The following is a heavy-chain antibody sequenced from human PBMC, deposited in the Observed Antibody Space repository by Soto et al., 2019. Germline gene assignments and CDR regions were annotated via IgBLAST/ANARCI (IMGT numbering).Heavy chain of an antibody. J-gene: IGHJ5*02. CDR1: GGSFSVYY. CDR3: VRDGTKHLRDWFDP. D-gene: IGHD1-1*01. Sequence: TLALTFAVQGGSFSVYYWSWIGQSPGKGLEWIGRIYPTGRSAYNPPLKSRITISVDMYKKQFSLTMRSVTAADTAMYYCVRDGTKHLRDWFDPRGQGILVIVSA. V-gene: IGHV4-34*09. CDR2: IYPTGRS.